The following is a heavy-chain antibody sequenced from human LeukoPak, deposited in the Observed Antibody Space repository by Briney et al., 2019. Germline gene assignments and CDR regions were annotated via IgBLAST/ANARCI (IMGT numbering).Heavy chain of an antibody. V-gene: IGHV2-5*01. Sequence: EAGPTLVKPTQTLTLTCTFSGFSLRTRGVGVGWIRQLTGKALEWLELIYWNDDKRYRPSLKSRLSITKDTSKNQVVHTMNSMDPVDASPYSCAYRRFGEFDYWGQGTLVTVSS. CDR3: AYRRFGEFDY. J-gene: IGHJ4*02. CDR2: IYWNDDK. D-gene: IGHD3-10*01. CDR1: GFSLRTRGVG.